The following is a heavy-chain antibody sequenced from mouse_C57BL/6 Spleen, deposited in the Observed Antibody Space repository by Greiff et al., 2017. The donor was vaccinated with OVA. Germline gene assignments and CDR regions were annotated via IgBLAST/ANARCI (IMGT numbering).Heavy chain of an antibody. J-gene: IGHJ2*01. CDR2: INPGSGGT. D-gene: IGHD4-1*01. Sequence: VQLVESGAELVRPGTSVKVSCKASGYAFTNYLIEWVKQRPGQGLEWIGVINPGSGGTNYNEKFKGKATLTADKSSSTAYMQLSSLTSEDSAVYFCARSYWEGDFDYWGQGTTLTVSS. CDR1: GYAFTNYL. CDR3: ARSYWEGDFDY. V-gene: IGHV1-54*01.